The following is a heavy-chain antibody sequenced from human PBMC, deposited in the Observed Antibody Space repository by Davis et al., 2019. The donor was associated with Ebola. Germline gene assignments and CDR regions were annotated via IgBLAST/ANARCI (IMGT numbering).Heavy chain of an antibody. CDR2: VDRKGGKT. Sequence: AASVKVSCKGSGYSFSDYYMHWIQGAPGKGLEWVGLVDRKGGKTVYAEKFKDRVTISEDKSTDTVYMELSGLRYEDTAIYYCATLDILTAYVSYAMDVWGQGTTVTVS. D-gene: IGHD3-9*01. CDR3: ATLDILTAYVSYAMDV. J-gene: IGHJ6*02. CDR1: GYSFSDYY. V-gene: IGHV1-69-2*01.